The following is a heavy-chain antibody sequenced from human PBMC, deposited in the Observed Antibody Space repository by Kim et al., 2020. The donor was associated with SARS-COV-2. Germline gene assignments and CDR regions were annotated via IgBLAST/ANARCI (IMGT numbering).Heavy chain of an antibody. V-gene: IGHV3-48*03. CDR1: GFTFSSYE. Sequence: GGSLRLSCAASGFTFSSYEMNWVRQAPGKGLEWVSYISSSGSTIYYADSVKGRFTISRDNAKNSLYLHMDCLRAEDTAVYYCARETIYRNFDSWGQGTV. CDR3: ARETIYRNFDS. D-gene: IGHD3-10*01. J-gene: IGHJ4*02. CDR2: ISSSGSTI.